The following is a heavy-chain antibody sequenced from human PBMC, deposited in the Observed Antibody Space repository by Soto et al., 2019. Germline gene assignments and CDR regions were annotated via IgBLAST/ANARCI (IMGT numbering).Heavy chain of an antibody. J-gene: IGHJ6*02. D-gene: IGHD1-26*01. Sequence: GGSLRLSXAASGFTFSNYGMHWVRQTPGKGLEWVALILYDGSNKYYADSVKGRFTISRDNSKNTLYLQVSSLRAEDTAVYYCAKSGDAYYFYFYYGMDVWGQGTSVTVSS. CDR1: GFTFSNYG. V-gene: IGHV3-30*18. CDR3: AKSGDAYYFYFYYGMDV. CDR2: ILYDGSNK.